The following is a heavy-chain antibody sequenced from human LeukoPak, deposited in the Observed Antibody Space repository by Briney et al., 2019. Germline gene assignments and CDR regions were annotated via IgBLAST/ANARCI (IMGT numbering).Heavy chain of an antibody. CDR2: IYYSGST. CDR1: GGSISSSSYY. Sequence: SETLSLTCTVSGGSISSSSYYWGWIRQPPGKGLEWIGSIYYSGSTYYNPSLKSRVTISVDTSKNQFSLKLSSVTAADTAVYYCASGDYDILTGYYAFDYWGQGTLVTVSS. J-gene: IGHJ4*02. V-gene: IGHV4-39*07. CDR3: ASGDYDILTGYYAFDY. D-gene: IGHD3-9*01.